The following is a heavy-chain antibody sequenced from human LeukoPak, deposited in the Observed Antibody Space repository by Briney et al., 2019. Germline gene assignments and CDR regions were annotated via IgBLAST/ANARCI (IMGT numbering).Heavy chain of an antibody. CDR3: ARHSYSSGWHAHFDY. CDR1: GGSISSTSYY. J-gene: IGHJ4*02. D-gene: IGHD6-19*01. Sequence: SETLSLTCTVSGGSISSTSYYWGWIRQPPGKGLEWIGNIYYSGSTYYSPSLNSRLTMSVDTSRDHFSLKLSSVTAADTAVYYCARHSYSSGWHAHFDYWGQGTVVAVSS. V-gene: IGHV4-39*01. CDR2: IYYSGST.